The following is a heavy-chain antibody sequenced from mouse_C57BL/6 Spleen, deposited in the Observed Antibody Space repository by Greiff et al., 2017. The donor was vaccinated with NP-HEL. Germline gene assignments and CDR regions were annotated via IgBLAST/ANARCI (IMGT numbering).Heavy chain of an antibody. V-gene: IGHV3-6*01. D-gene: IGHD1-1*01. CDR3: AREHYYGSSYFDY. CDR2: ISYDGSN. Sequence: EVQLVESGPGLVKPSQSLSLTCSVTGYSITSGYYWNWIRQFPGNKLEWMGYISYDGSNNYNPSLKNRISITRDTSKNQFFLKLNSVTTEDTATYYCAREHYYGSSYFDYWGQGTTLTVSS. CDR1: GYSITSGYY. J-gene: IGHJ2*01.